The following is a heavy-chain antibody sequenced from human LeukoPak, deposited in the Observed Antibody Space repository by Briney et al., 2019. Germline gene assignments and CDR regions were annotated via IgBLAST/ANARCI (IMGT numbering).Heavy chain of an antibody. CDR2: ISWNSGSI. CDR3: AKGNYYDLPYYFDY. D-gene: IGHD3-22*01. CDR1: GFTFDDYA. Sequence: GRSLRLSCAASGFTFDDYAMHWVRQAPGKGLEWVSGISWNSGSIGYADSVKGRFTISRDNAKNSPYLQMNSLRAEDTALYYCAKGNYYDLPYYFDYWGQGTLVTVSS. J-gene: IGHJ4*02. V-gene: IGHV3-9*01.